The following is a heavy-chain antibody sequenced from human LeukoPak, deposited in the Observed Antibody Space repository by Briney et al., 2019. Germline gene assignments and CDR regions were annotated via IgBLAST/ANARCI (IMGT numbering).Heavy chain of an antibody. CDR1: GFTFSSYA. J-gene: IGHJ1*01. Sequence: GGSLRLSCAASGFTFSSYAMSWVPQAPGKGMEWVSAISGSGGSTYYADSVKGRFTISRDNSKNTLYLQMNSLRAEDTAVYYCAKGGYSGYVAEYFQHWGQGTLVTVSS. V-gene: IGHV3-23*01. CDR3: AKGGYSGYVAEYFQH. D-gene: IGHD5-12*01. CDR2: ISGSGGST.